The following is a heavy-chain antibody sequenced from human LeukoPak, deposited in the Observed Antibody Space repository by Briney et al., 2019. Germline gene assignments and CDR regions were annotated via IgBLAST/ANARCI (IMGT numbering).Heavy chain of an antibody. CDR3: ARLTRVRRGYYYYYMDV. J-gene: IGHJ6*03. V-gene: IGHV4-4*09. CDR1: GGSISLYY. Sequence: SETLSLTCTVSGGSISLYYWSWIRQPPGKGLEWIGYIYTSGSTNYNPSLKSRVTISVDTSKNQFSLKLSSVTAADTAVYYCARLTRVRRGYYYYYMDVWGKGTTVTVSS. CDR2: IYTSGST. D-gene: IGHD3-10*01.